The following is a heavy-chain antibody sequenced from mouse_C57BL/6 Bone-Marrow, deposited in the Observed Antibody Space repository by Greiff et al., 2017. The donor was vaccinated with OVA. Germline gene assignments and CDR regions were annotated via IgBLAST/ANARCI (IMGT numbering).Heavy chain of an antibody. Sequence: QVQLQQSGTELVKPGASVKLSCKASGYTFTSYWMNWVKQRPGQGLEWIGNINPSNGGTNYNEKFKSKATLTVDKSSSTAYMQLSSLTSEDSAVYYCAREEIGETSWFAYWGQGTLVTVSA. CDR2: INPSNGGT. D-gene: IGHD2-13*01. V-gene: IGHV1-53*01. CDR1: GYTFTSYW. CDR3: AREEIGETSWFAY. J-gene: IGHJ3*01.